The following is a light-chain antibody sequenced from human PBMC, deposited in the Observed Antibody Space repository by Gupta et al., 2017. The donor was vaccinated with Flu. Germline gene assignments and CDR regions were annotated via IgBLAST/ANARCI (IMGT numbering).Light chain of an antibody. CDR1: SSDVGGYNY. Sequence: QSSLPPPPSASGSPGQSVTISCTGTSSDVGGYNYVSWYQQHPGKAPKLISSEVSKRPSGVPDRFCGSKYGKTASLTVAGHQAEDEADYYCSSYAGSNNLRVVGTGTKVTVL. V-gene: IGLV2-8*01. J-gene: IGLJ1*01. CDR2: EVS. CDR3: SSYAGSNNLRV.